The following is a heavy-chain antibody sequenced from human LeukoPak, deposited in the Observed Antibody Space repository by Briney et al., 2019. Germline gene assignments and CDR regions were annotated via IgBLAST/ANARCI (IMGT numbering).Heavy chain of an antibody. J-gene: IGHJ6*02. Sequence: PGGSLRLSCAASGFTFSSYDMHWVRQATGKGLEWVSAIGTAGDTYYPGSVKGRFTISRENAKNSLYLQMNSLRAGDTAVYYCARNGDVGAGPYYYYGMDVWGQGTTVTVSS. D-gene: IGHD1-26*01. V-gene: IGHV3-13*01. CDR2: IGTAGDT. CDR3: ARNGDVGAGPYYYYGMDV. CDR1: GFTFSSYD.